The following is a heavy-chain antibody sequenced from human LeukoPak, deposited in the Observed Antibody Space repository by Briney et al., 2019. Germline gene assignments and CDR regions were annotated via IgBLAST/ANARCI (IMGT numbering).Heavy chain of an antibody. D-gene: IGHD2-21*01. CDR3: AAYWEGRGGTGS. Sequence: PSETLSLTCTVSGASVGSSSCHWSWIRQPPGKGLEWIGWTHYSGSTKYNPSLKSRVTISSDRSRNQFSLKLNSLSAADTAVYYCAAYWEGRGGTGSWGQGSLVTVSS. CDR2: THYSGST. J-gene: IGHJ5*02. V-gene: IGHV4-61*01. CDR1: GASVGSSSCH.